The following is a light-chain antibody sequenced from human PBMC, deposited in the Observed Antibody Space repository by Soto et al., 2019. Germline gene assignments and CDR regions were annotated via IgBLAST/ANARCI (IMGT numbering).Light chain of an antibody. Sequence: QLVLTQSPSASASLGASVKLTCTLSSGHSSYAIAWRQQQPEKGPRYLMKLNSDGSHSKGDGIPDRFSGSSSGAERYLTISSLQSEDEADYSCQTWGTGIRVFGGGTQLTVL. J-gene: IGLJ2*01. CDR1: SGHSSYA. V-gene: IGLV4-69*01. CDR2: LNSDGSH. CDR3: QTWGTGIRV.